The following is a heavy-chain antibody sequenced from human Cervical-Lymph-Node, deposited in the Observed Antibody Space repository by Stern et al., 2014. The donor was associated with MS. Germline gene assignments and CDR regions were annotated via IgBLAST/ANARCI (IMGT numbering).Heavy chain of an antibody. J-gene: IGHJ4*02. CDR1: GGSLRSGSYY. D-gene: IGHD1-1*01. CDR2: IYTSGRT. Sequence: QLQLQESGPGLVKPSQTLSLTCTVSGGSLRSGSYYWSWIRQPAGKGLEWIGRIYTSGRTNYNPSLKSRVTISVDTSKTQFSLRLSSVTAADTAVYYCARGGRTGTMTYDYWGQGNLVTVSS. V-gene: IGHV4-61*02. CDR3: ARGGRTGTMTYDY.